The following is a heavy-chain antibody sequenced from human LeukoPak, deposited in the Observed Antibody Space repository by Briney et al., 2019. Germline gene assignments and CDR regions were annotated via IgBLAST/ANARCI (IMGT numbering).Heavy chain of an antibody. CDR1: GFTFSSYA. CDR2: ISHDGVTT. J-gene: IGHJ4*02. D-gene: IGHD6-19*01. Sequence: GGSLRLSCSASGFTFSSYAMHWVRQAPGKGLEYVSAISHDGVTTYYADSVKGRFTVFRDNSKNTLYLQMSSLRAEDTAVYYCVTLAVAGYWGQGTVVTVSS. CDR3: VTLAVAGY. V-gene: IGHV3-64D*09.